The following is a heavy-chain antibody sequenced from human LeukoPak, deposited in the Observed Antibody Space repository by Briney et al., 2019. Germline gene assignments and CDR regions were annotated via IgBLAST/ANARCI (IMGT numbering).Heavy chain of an antibody. J-gene: IGHJ4*02. CDR3: ARVGSGLNLYYFDY. Sequence: SGTLSLTCAVSGASISDGGWWTWVRQPPGKGLEWIGEIYHTGSTNYDPSLKSRVAISEDTSGKQFSLRLGSVTAADTAVYFCARVGSGLNLYYFDYWGQGILVTVSS. CDR2: IYHTGST. V-gene: IGHV4-4*02. CDR1: GASISDGGW. D-gene: IGHD3-3*01.